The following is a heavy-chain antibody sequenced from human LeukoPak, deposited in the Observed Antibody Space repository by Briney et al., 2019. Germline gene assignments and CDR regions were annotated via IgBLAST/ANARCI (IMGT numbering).Heavy chain of an antibody. D-gene: IGHD1-1*01. Sequence: GGSLRLSCAASGFTFSSYAMSWVRQAPGKGLEWVSSISASGGNTYYADSVKGQFTISRDNSKNTLYLQMNSLRAEDTAVYYCAKARNWNGYYFECWGQGTLVTVSS. V-gene: IGHV3-23*01. CDR2: ISASGGNT. CDR3: AKARNWNGYYFEC. J-gene: IGHJ4*02. CDR1: GFTFSSYA.